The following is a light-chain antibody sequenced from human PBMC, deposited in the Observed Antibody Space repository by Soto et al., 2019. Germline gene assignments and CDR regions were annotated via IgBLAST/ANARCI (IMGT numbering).Light chain of an antibody. CDR2: TAS. CDR3: QQTYSTPPGA. V-gene: IGKV1-39*01. Sequence: DIQMTQSPSSLSASVGDRVTITCRASQSIRNYLNWYQQKPGKAPKVLIYTASSLQSGAPSRFSGSGFGTDFTLSIGSLQPEDFATYYCQQTYSTPPGAFGQGTKVYIK. CDR1: QSIRNY. J-gene: IGKJ1*01.